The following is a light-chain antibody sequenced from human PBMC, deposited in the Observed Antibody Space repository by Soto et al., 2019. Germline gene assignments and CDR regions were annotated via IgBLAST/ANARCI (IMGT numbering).Light chain of an antibody. CDR1: QSVLYSSNNKNY. V-gene: IGKV4-1*01. Sequence: DIVMTQSPDSLAVSLGERATINCKSSQSVLYSSNNKNYLAWYQQKPGQPPKLLIYWASTRESGVPDRFSDSGSGTDLTLTISSLQAEDVAVYYCQQYYSTLTWTLGQGTKVEIK. J-gene: IGKJ1*01. CDR3: QQYYSTLTWT. CDR2: WAS.